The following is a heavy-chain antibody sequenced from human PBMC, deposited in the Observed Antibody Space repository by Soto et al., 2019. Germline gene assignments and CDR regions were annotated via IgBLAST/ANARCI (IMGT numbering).Heavy chain of an antibody. J-gene: IGHJ4*02. D-gene: IGHD3-22*01. CDR1: GGTFSSYA. CDR2: IIPIFGTA. V-gene: IGHV1-69*13. Sequence: ASVKVSCKASGGTFSSYAISWVRQAPGQGLEWMGGIIPIFGTANYAQKFQGRVTITADESTSTAYMELSSLRSEDTAVYYCARSPFQYYYDSSGYYILGYWGQGTLVTVSS. CDR3: ARSPFQYYYDSSGYYILGY.